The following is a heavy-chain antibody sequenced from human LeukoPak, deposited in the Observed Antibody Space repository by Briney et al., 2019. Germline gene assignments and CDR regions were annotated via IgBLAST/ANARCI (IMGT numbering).Heavy chain of an antibody. CDR3: TRDGGYSGFDFDY. D-gene: IGHD5-12*01. Sequence: GGSLRLSCAASGFSFNFYSMNWVRQAPGEGLEWISYITASSVKMYGDSVKGRFTISRDNDKKSVYLQMISLRAEDTAVYYCTRDGGYSGFDFDYWGQGVLVTVSS. J-gene: IGHJ4*02. CDR1: GFSFNFYS. CDR2: ITASSVKM. V-gene: IGHV3-21*01.